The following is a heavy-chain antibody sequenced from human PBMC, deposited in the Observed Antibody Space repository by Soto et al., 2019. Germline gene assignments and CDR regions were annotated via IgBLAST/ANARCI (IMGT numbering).Heavy chain of an antibody. CDR2: IYYSGST. V-gene: IGHV4-59*12. CDR1: GGSISSYY. CDR3: ARVVGSSSNYYFDY. Sequence: LSLTCTVSGGSISSYYWSWIRQPPGKGLEWIGYIYYSGSTYYNPSLKSRVTISVDTSKNQFSLKLSSVTAADTAVYYCARVVGSSSNYYFDYWGQGTLVTVSS. D-gene: IGHD6-6*01. J-gene: IGHJ4*02.